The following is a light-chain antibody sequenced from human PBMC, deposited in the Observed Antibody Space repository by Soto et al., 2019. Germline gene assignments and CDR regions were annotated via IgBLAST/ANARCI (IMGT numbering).Light chain of an antibody. J-gene: IGKJ1*01. CDR3: QQYVSSVT. CDR2: GAS. Sequence: EIVLTQSPGSLSLSPGERATLSCRASQSVDSSFFAWYQQKPGQAPRLLIYGASNRATGIPDRFSGSGSGTDFTLTISRLEPEDFAVYYCQQYVSSVTFGQGTKVAIK. V-gene: IGKV3-20*01. CDR1: QSVDSSF.